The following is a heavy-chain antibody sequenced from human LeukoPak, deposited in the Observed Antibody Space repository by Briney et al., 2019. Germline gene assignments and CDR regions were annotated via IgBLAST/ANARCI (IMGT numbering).Heavy chain of an antibody. Sequence: SETLSLTCTVSDGSISSSSYYWGWIRQPPGKGLEWIGSIYYSGSTYYNPSLKSRVTISVDTSKNQFSLKLSSVTAADTAVYHCARGGVVRYFDLWGRGTLVTVTS. V-gene: IGHV4-39*07. D-gene: IGHD3-3*01. CDR3: ARGGVVRYFDL. CDR2: IYYSGST. CDR1: DGSISSSSYY. J-gene: IGHJ2*01.